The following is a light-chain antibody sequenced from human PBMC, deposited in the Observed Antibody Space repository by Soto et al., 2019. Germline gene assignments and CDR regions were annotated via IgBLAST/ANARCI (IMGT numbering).Light chain of an antibody. J-gene: IGKJ4*01. Sequence: DIQMTQSPSSLSAFVGDRVTITCQASQDISYYLNWYQQKPGKAPKLLIYDASSLESGVPSRFSGGASGTDFTFTITGLQPEDIATYFCQHYFTLPRTFGGGTKVGIK. CDR1: QDISYY. CDR2: DAS. CDR3: QHYFTLPRT. V-gene: IGKV1-33*01.